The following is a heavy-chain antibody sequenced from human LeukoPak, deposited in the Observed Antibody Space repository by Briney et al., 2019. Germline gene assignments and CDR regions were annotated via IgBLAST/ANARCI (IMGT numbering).Heavy chain of an antibody. CDR1: GFTFTYNG. Sequence: PGGSLRLSCAASGFTFTYNGMNWVRQAPGKGLEWVGFIRSKAYGGTTEYAASVKGRFTISRDDSKSIAYLQMNSLKSEDTAVYYCTRGRRATHDYWGQGTLVTVSS. V-gene: IGHV3-49*04. J-gene: IGHJ4*02. CDR3: TRGRRATHDY. D-gene: IGHD1-26*01. CDR2: IRSKAYGGTT.